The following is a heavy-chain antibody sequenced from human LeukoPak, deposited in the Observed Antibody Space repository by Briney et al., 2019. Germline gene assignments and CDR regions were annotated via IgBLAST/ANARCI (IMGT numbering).Heavy chain of an antibody. CDR3: ARDPPTEGWDFDL. CDR2: INPKRGVT. D-gene: IGHD2-21*02. V-gene: IGHV1-2*02. Sequence: VASVKVSCKASGYTFTDYYIHWMRQAPGQGLEWMGWINPKRGVTTYAQKFQGRVTVTRDTSISTAYMEVSRLRSDDTAVYYCARDPPTEGWDFDLWGRGTLVTVSS. J-gene: IGHJ2*01. CDR1: GYTFTDYY.